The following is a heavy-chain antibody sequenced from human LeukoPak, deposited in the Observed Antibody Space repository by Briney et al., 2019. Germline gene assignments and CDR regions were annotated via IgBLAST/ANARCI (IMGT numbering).Heavy chain of an antibody. V-gene: IGHV4-34*01. J-gene: IGHJ5*02. CDR3: ARSRRGWFDP. CDR2: INHSGST. CDR1: GGSFSGYY. Sequence: SETLSLTCAVYGGSFSGYYWSWIRQPPGKGLEWIGEINHSGSTNYNPSLKSRVTISVDTSKNQFSLKLSSVTAADTAVCYCARSRRGWFDPWGQGTLVTVSS.